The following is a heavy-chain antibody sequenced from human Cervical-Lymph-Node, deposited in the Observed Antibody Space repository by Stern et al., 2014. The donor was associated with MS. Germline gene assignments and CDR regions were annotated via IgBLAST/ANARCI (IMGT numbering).Heavy chain of an antibody. J-gene: IGHJ2*01. V-gene: IGHV3-23*04. CDR3: AKDVDSNYVRYFDL. D-gene: IGHD4-11*01. Sequence: QLVQSGGGLVQPGGSLRVSCAASGFTFSIYVMTWVRQAPGRGLEWVSSISGSGDYIRNADSVKGRFTISRDNSKNTLYLQMNSLRAEDTAVYYCAKDVDSNYVRYFDLWGRGTLVTVSS. CDR2: ISGSGDYI. CDR1: GFTFSIYV.